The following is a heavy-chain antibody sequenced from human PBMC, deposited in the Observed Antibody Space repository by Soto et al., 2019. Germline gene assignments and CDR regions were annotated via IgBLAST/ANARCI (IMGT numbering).Heavy chain of an antibody. CDR2: IRSKANSYAT. CDR3: TKYPSTYCSSTSCYGY. V-gene: IGHV3-73*01. Sequence: EVQLVESGGGLVQPGGSLKLSCAASGFTFSGSAMHWVRQASGKGLEWVGRIRSKANSYATAYAASVKGTFTISRDDSKNTAYLQMNSLKTEDTAVYYCTKYPSTYCSSTSCYGYWGQGTLVTVSS. D-gene: IGHD2-2*01. CDR1: GFTFSGSA. J-gene: IGHJ4*02.